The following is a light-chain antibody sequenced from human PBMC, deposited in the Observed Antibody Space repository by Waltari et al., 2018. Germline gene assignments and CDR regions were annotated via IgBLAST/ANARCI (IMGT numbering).Light chain of an antibody. V-gene: IGKV2-28*01. J-gene: IGKJ3*01. CDR1: QSLAHTDGNNY. Sequence: IALTQSPLSLSVTPGESASMSCRSSQSLAHTDGNNYVDWYVQKPGQSPELLIYLCGRRASGVPGRFSGSRSGTEFTLKITKVEPEDVGVYYCMQTFQPPFNFGPGTKVDIK. CDR3: MQTFQPPFN. CDR2: LCG.